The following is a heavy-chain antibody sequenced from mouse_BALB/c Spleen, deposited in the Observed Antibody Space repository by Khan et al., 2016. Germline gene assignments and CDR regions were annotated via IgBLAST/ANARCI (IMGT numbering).Heavy chain of an antibody. Sequence: VQLQQSGTVLARPGASVKMSCKASVYTFSSYWMHWVKQRPGQGLEWIGVIFPGNSDTTYNQKFKGKAELTAVTSTSTAYMELSSLTNEDSEVYYCTRVDTTGCAWFAYWGQGTLVTVSA. CDR2: IFPGNSDT. J-gene: IGHJ3*01. CDR3: TRVDTTGCAWFAY. V-gene: IGHV1-5*01. D-gene: IGHD3-2*01. CDR1: VYTFSSYW.